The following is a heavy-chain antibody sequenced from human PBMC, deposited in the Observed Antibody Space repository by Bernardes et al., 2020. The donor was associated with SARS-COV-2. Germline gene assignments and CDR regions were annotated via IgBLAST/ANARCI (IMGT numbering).Heavy chain of an antibody. Sequence: GSLRLSCAASGFPFNMYAMTWVRQAPGKGLEFVSGISGSGGSTYYADSVKGRFTISRDNSKNTLFLQMNSLRAEDTAVYYCAKCVVGYYAVDVWGQGTTVTVSS. CDR3: AKCVVGYYAVDV. CDR1: GFPFNMYA. CDR2: ISGSGGST. J-gene: IGHJ6*02. D-gene: IGHD2-15*01. V-gene: IGHV3-23*01.